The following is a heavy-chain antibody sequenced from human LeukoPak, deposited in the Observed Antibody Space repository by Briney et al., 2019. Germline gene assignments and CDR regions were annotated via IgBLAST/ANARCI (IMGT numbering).Heavy chain of an antibody. CDR1: GFTFDDYA. V-gene: IGHV3-43*02. CDR2: ISGVSGNT. Sequence: GGSLTLSCAASGFTFDDYAMHWVRRAPGKGLEWVSLISGVSGNTSYADSVKGRFTISRDNSKTSLYRQMNSVRAEDTAFYYVARYKTVNVGDSDGYFDYCGQRSSVTV. D-gene: IGHD2-21*02. CDR3: ARYKTVNVGDSDGYFDY. J-gene: IGHJ4*01.